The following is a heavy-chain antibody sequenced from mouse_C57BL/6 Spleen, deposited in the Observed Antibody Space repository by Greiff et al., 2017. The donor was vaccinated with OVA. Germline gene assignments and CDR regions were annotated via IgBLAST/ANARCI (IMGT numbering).Heavy chain of an antibody. Sequence: EVQLQQSGPELVKPGASVKISCKASGYSFTGYYMNWVKQSPEKSLEWIGEINPSTGGTTYNQKFKAKATLTVDKSSSTAYMQLKSLTSEDSAVYYCARIYDYPYYAMDYWGQGTSVTVSS. V-gene: IGHV1-42*01. CDR2: INPSTGGT. J-gene: IGHJ4*01. CDR1: GYSFTGYY. CDR3: ARIYDYPYYAMDY. D-gene: IGHD2-4*01.